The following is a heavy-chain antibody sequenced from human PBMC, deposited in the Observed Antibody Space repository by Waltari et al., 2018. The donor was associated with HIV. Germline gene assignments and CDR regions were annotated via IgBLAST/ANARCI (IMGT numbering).Heavy chain of an antibody. D-gene: IGHD5-12*01. J-gene: IGHJ4*02. Sequence: EVQLVESGGGWVKPGGPLRPSCAASGSIFSTAGRNWVRQAPGKVLEWVGRIKRKSDGGTADYAAPVKGRFTISRDDSKNVLYLQMNSLKTEDTAVYYCTTDNMIIVALDYWGQGTLLTVSS. V-gene: IGHV3-15*01. CDR3: TTDNMIIVALDY. CDR2: IKRKSDGGTA. CDR1: GSIFSTAG.